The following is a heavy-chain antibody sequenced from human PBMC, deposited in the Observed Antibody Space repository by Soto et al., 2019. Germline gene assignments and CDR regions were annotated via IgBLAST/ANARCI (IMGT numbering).Heavy chain of an antibody. Sequence: QVQLVQSGAEVKKPGASVKVSCKASGYTFMSYGITWVRQAPGQGLEWMGWISTYNANTKYAQKLQGRVTLTTDTSTSTVYLELRSLRSDDTVVYYCARYAAAGTEYYYGMDVWGQGTTVTVSS. CDR3: ARYAAAGTEYYYGMDV. V-gene: IGHV1-18*01. D-gene: IGHD6-13*01. J-gene: IGHJ6*02. CDR1: GYTFMSYG. CDR2: ISTYNANT.